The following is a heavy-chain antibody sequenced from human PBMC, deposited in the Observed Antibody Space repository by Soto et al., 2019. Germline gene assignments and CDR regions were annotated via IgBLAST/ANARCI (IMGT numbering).Heavy chain of an antibody. Sequence: QVQLQQSGPGLVKPSETLSLTCSVSGGSISSHYWSWIRQPAGKGLECIGHIYPSGTTNYNPSLKSRATMSVDTCKNQFPLRLSPVTAADTAVYYCAKGRAARGPDNRSFDPWGQGTLVTVSS. V-gene: IGHV4-4*07. CDR1: GGSISSHY. CDR3: AKGRAARGPDNRSFDP. CDR2: IYPSGTT. D-gene: IGHD6-6*01. J-gene: IGHJ5*02.